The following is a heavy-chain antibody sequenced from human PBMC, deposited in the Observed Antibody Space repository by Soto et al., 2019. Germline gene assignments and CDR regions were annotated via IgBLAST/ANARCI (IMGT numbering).Heavy chain of an antibody. Sequence: EVQLVESGGDFVQPGRSLRLSCAASGFPFHGYGMVWVRRVAGKGLEWVSGITSDSGKVGYADSVKGRFTISRDNARNSLYLKMNSLRVEDTAFYYCAKDRGSVLGVISDWGQGTLVTVSS. J-gene: IGHJ4*02. CDR3: AKDRGSVLGVISD. D-gene: IGHD3-10*01. V-gene: IGHV3-9*01. CDR1: GFPFHGYG. CDR2: ITSDSGKV.